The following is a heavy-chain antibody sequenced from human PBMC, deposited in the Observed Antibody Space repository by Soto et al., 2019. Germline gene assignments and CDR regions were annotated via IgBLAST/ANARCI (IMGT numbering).Heavy chain of an antibody. CDR1: GGTFSSYA. V-gene: IGHV1-69*01. CDR3: ASWARGIAVVRGVPPPHWYFYL. J-gene: IGHJ2*01. D-gene: IGHD3-10*01. Sequence: QVQLVQSGAEVKKPGSSVKVSCKASGGTFSSYAISWVRQAPGQGLEWMGGIIPIFGTANYAQKFQGRVTITADESTSTACMELSSLRSEDTAVYYCASWARGIAVVRGVPPPHWYFYLWGRGTLVTVSS. CDR2: IIPIFGTA.